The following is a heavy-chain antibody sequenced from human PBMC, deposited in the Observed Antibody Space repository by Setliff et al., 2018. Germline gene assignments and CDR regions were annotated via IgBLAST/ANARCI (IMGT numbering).Heavy chain of an antibody. V-gene: IGHV1-69*06. CDR1: GGIFNSFS. Sequence: SVKVSCKASGGIFNSFSITWVRQAPGQGLEWMGRIIPLFETTNYVEKFQGRVTITADKSTSTAYMELSGLTSEDTAVYYCALEYSNSSPTVYYYMDVWGKGTTVTVSS. J-gene: IGHJ6*03. CDR3: ALEYSNSSPTVYYYMDV. D-gene: IGHD6-6*01. CDR2: IIPLFETT.